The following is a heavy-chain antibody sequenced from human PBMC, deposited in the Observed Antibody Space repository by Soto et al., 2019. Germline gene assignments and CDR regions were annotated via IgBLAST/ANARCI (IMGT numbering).Heavy chain of an antibody. D-gene: IGHD2-2*02. J-gene: IGHJ4*02. Sequence: QVQLVESGGGVVQPGRSLRLSCAASGFTFSSYGMHWVRQAPGKGLEWVAVISYDGSNKYYADSVKGRFTISRDNSKNTLFLQMNRLRAEDTAVYYCAKEFSDLVPAALRIFDYWGQGTLVTVSS. CDR3: AKEFSDLVPAALRIFDY. V-gene: IGHV3-30*18. CDR2: ISYDGSNK. CDR1: GFTFSSYG.